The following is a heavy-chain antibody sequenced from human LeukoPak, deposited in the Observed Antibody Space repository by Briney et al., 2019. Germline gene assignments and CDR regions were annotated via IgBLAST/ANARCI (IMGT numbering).Heavy chain of an antibody. V-gene: IGHV3-7*05. D-gene: IGHD6-13*01. CDR1: GFTFSNYW. CDR2: IRQDGSET. CDR3: ARDPYSSSWSYGMDA. Sequence: GGSLRLSCTATGFTFSNYWMSWVRQTPEKGLEWVANIRQDGSETVYVDSVKGRFTISRDNAQSSLYLQMNSLRAEDTAVYYCARDPYSSSWSYGMDAWGQGTAVTVS. J-gene: IGHJ6*02.